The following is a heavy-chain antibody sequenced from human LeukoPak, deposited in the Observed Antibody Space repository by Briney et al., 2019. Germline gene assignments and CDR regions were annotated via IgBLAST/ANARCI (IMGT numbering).Heavy chain of an antibody. Sequence: ASVKVSCKASGYAFTSYGISWVRQAPGQGLEWMGWISAYNGNTNYAQKLQGRVTMTTDTSTSTADMELRSLRSDDTAVYYCARISCGDCYSGGECDYWGQGTLVTVSS. CDR3: ARISCGDCYSGGECDY. D-gene: IGHD2-21*02. J-gene: IGHJ4*02. CDR1: GYAFTSYG. V-gene: IGHV1-18*01. CDR2: ISAYNGNT.